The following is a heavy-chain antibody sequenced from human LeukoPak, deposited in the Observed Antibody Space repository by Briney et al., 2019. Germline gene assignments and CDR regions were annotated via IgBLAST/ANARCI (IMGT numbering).Heavy chain of an antibody. Sequence: SETLSLTCTVSGGSISSYYWNWIRQPPGKGLEWIGFIYCSGNTNYNPSLKSRVTISVDTSKNQFSLKLSSMTAADTAVYYCARGALLWFGDRMEYYFDYWGQGTLLTVSS. D-gene: IGHD3-10*01. V-gene: IGHV4-59*01. J-gene: IGHJ4*02. CDR1: GGSISSYY. CDR3: ARGALLWFGDRMEYYFDY. CDR2: IYCSGNT.